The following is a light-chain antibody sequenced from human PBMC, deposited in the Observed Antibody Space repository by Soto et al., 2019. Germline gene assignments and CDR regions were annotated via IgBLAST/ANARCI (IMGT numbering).Light chain of an antibody. J-gene: IGKJ5*01. CDR2: GAS. Sequence: EIVMTQSPATLSVSPGERATLSCRASQSVSSNLAWYQQKPGQAPRLLIYGASTRATGIPARFSGSGSGTEFTLTISSLQSEDVAVYYCQQDNNWPLITFGQGTRLEIK. CDR1: QSVSSN. CDR3: QQDNNWPLIT. V-gene: IGKV3-15*01.